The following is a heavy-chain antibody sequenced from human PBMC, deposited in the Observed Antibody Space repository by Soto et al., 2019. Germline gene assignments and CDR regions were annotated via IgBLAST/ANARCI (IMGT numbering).Heavy chain of an antibody. D-gene: IGHD2-15*01. V-gene: IGHV1-69*13. CDR3: ARDRGSNLITQSADFDY. CDR1: GGTFSSYA. CDR2: IIPIFGTA. Sequence: SVKVSCKASGGTFSSYAISWVRQAPGQGLEWMGGIIPIFGTANYAQKFQGRVTITADESTSTAYMELSSLRSEDTAVYYCARDRGSNLITQSADFDYWGQGTLVTVSS. J-gene: IGHJ4*02.